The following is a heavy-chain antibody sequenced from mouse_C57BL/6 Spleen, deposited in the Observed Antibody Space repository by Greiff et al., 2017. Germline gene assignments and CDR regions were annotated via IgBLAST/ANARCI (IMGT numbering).Heavy chain of an antibody. Sequence: QVQLQQPGAELVKPGASVKLSCKASGYTFTSYWLHWVKQRPGRGLEWIGKIDPNSGGTKYNEKFKSKATLTVDTPSSTASMQLSSLTSEDAAVYNCARGGGHYGSSPWFADWGQGTLGTVSA. V-gene: IGHV1-72*01. CDR1: GYTFTSYW. CDR2: IDPNSGGT. J-gene: IGHJ3*01. CDR3: ARGGGHYGSSPWFAD. D-gene: IGHD1-1*01.